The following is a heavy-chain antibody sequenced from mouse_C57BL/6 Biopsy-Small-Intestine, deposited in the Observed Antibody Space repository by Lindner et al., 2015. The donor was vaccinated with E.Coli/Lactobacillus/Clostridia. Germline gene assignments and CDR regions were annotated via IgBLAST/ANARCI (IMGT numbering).Heavy chain of an antibody. CDR1: GYSFTSYY. V-gene: IGHV1-66*01. D-gene: IGHD4-1*01. J-gene: IGHJ1*03. CDR2: IYPGSTNS. Sequence: VQLQESGPELVKPGASVKISCKASGYSFTSYYIHWVKQRPGQGLEWIGWIYPGSTNSKYHEKFKGKATLTADTSSSTAYMQLSSLTSEDSAVYYCARGDWDEGYFDVWGTGTTVTVSS. CDR3: ARGDWDEGYFDV.